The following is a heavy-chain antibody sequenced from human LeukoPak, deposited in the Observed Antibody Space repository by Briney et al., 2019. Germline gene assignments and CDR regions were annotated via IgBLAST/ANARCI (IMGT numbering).Heavy chain of an antibody. CDR3: ARGSGSLDY. Sequence: PGGSLRLSCVVSGIPFSDYYMNWIRKAPGKGLEWISYISSSSSYTDYADSVKGRFTISRDNSKNTLYLQMNSLRAEDTAVYYCARGSGSLDYWGQGTLVTVSS. D-gene: IGHD5-12*01. J-gene: IGHJ4*02. CDR1: GIPFSDYY. CDR2: ISSSSSYT. V-gene: IGHV3-11*05.